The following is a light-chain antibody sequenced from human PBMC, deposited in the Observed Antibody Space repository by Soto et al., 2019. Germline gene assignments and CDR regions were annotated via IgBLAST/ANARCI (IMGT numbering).Light chain of an antibody. J-gene: IGKJ1*01. CDR2: KAS. CDR3: QQYNSYSRT. Sequence: DIHMTRSPSTLSTSVSDRVTITCRACQSISSWLAWYQQKPGKAPKLLIYKASSLDSGVPSRFRGSGSGTQVTLTISSLQPHDFASYYCQQYNSYSRTFGQGTKVDIK. CDR1: QSISSW. V-gene: IGKV1-5*03.